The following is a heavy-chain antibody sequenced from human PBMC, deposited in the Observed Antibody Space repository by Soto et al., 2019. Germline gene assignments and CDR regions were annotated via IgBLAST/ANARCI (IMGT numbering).Heavy chain of an antibody. J-gene: IGHJ4*02. V-gene: IGHV4-59*01. D-gene: IGHD5-18*01. Sequence: SETQSLTCTVSGGSISSYFWSWIRQPPGKGLEWIGYIYYSGSTNYNPSLKSRVTISVDTSKNQFSLKLTSVTAADTAVYYCARAGTGMVQLDYWGQGTLVT. CDR2: IYYSGST. CDR1: GGSISSYF. CDR3: ARAGTGMVQLDY.